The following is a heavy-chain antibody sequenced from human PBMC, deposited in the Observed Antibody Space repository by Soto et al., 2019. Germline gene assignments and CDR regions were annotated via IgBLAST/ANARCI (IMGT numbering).Heavy chain of an antibody. CDR2: ISGSGGST. CDR1: GFTFSGYA. D-gene: IGHD3-3*01. V-gene: IGHV3-23*01. J-gene: IGHJ6*02. Sequence: PGGSLRLSCAASGFTFSGYAMSWVRQAPGKGLEWVSAISGSGGSTYYADSVKGRFTISRDNSKNTLYLQMNSLRAEDTAVYYCAKGXSLRFLESSPYYYGMDVWGQGTTVTVSS. CDR3: AKGXSLRFLESSPYYYGMDV.